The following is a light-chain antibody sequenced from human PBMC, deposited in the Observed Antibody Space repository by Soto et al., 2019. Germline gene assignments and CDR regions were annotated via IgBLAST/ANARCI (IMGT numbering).Light chain of an antibody. V-gene: IGKV1-9*01. CDR2: AAT. Sequence: DIQLTQSPSFLSASVGDRVTITCRASQGISSFLAWYKQKPGRSPKLLIYAATTLQSGVPSRFSGSGSGKEITTIISILQPEDVATYFQQHLNSYPPTFGPGTKLDIK. CDR1: QGISSF. J-gene: IGKJ3*01. CDR3: QHLNSYPPT.